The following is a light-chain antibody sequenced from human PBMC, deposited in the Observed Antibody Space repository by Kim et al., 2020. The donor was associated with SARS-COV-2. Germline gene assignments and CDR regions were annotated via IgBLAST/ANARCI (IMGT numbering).Light chain of an antibody. Sequence: DIQMTQSPSTLSASVGDRVTITCRASQSISSWLAWYQQKPGKAPKLLIYKASRLESGVPSRFGGSGSGTEFTLTISSLQPDDFATYYCQQYNSYSRTFGQGTKLEI. V-gene: IGKV1-5*03. J-gene: IGKJ2*01. CDR1: QSISSW. CDR3: QQYNSYSRT. CDR2: KAS.